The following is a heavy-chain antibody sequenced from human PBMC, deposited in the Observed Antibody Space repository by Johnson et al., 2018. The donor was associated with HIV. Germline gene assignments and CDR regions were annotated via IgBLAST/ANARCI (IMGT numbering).Heavy chain of an antibody. CDR1: GLTVSTNY. D-gene: IGHD4-23*01. V-gene: IGHV3-13*01. CDR2: ISGTAGDT. Sequence: VQLVESGGGMVQPGGSLRLSCAASGLTVSTNYMSWVRQAPGRGLEWVSAISGTAGDTYYPGSVKGRFTISRENAKNSLYLQMNSLRAEDTAVLHCARVRPGYGGHDAFDIWGQGTMVTVSS. CDR3: ARVRPGYGGHDAFDI. J-gene: IGHJ3*02.